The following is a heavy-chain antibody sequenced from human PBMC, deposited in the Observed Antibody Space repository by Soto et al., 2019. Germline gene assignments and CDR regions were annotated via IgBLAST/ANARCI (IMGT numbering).Heavy chain of an antibody. CDR3: ARPKHNYYDSSGYWAY. J-gene: IGHJ4*02. CDR2: INHSGST. Sequence: PSETLSLTCAVYGGSFSGYYWSWIRQPPGKGLEWIGEINHSGSTNYNPSLKSRVTISVDTSKNQFSLKLSSVTAADTAVYYCARPKHNYYDSSGYWAYWGQGTLVTVSS. D-gene: IGHD3-22*01. V-gene: IGHV4-34*01. CDR1: GGSFSGYY.